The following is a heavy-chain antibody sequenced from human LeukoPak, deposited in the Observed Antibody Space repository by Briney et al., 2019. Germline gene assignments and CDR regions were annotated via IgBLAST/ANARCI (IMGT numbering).Heavy chain of an antibody. CDR1: GGSFSGYY. Sequence: LETLSLTCAVYGGSFSGYYWSWIRQPPGKGLEWIGEINHSGSTNYNPSLKSRVTISVDTSKNQFSLKLSSVTAADTAVYYCARGGDAFDIWGQGTMVTVSS. CDR2: INHSGST. V-gene: IGHV4-34*01. J-gene: IGHJ3*02. CDR3: ARGGDAFDI.